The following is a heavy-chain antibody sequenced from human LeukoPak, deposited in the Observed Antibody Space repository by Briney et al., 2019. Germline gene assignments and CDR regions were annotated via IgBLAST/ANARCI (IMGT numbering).Heavy chain of an antibody. CDR3: ARGHESSSWFKCYFDY. Sequence: GGSLRLSCAASGFTSGSYWMSWVRQAPGKGLEWVANIKQDGNEKYYVDSVEGRFTISRDNAKNSLYLQMNSLRAEDTALYYCARGHESSSWFKCYFDYWGQGTLVTVSS. D-gene: IGHD6-13*01. CDR1: GFTSGSYW. V-gene: IGHV3-7*01. J-gene: IGHJ4*02. CDR2: IKQDGNEK.